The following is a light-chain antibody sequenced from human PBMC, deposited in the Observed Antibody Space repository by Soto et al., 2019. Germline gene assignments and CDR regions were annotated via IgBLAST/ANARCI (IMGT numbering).Light chain of an antibody. CDR1: KLGGKF. CDR2: QDN. Sequence: SYELTQPPSVSVSPGQTASITCSEDKLGGKFAYWYQQKTGQSPLLIIYQDNKRPSGIPERFSGSNSGNTATLTISGTQAVDEADYCCQTWDSGTAVFGGGTQLTVL. J-gene: IGLJ2*01. V-gene: IGLV3-1*01. CDR3: QTWDSGTAV.